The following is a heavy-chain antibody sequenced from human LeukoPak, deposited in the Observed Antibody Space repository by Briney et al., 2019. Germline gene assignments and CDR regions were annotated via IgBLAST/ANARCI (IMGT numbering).Heavy chain of an antibody. J-gene: IGHJ4*02. CDR2: ISAY. CDR3: ARRFNYYDSSGYYEGFYFDY. CDR1: GYTFTSYG. V-gene: IGHV1-18*01. Sequence: ASVKVSCKASGYTFTSYGISWVRQAPGQGLEWMGWISAYAQKFQGRVTMTTDTSTSTAYMELRSLRSDDTAVYYCARRFNYYDSSGYYEGFYFDYWGQGTLVTASS. D-gene: IGHD3-22*01.